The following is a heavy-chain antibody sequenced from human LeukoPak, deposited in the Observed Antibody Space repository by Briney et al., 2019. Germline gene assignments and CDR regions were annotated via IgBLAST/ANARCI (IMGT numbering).Heavy chain of an antibody. Sequence: GGSLRLSCAASGFTFSRYWMHWVRQAPGKGLVWVSRINTDGSSTSHADSVKGRFTISRDNAKNTLSLQMNSLRAEDTAVYYCAREVDTAMVKDYWGQGTLVTVSS. CDR1: GFTFSRYW. CDR2: INTDGSST. J-gene: IGHJ4*02. D-gene: IGHD5-18*01. V-gene: IGHV3-74*01. CDR3: AREVDTAMVKDY.